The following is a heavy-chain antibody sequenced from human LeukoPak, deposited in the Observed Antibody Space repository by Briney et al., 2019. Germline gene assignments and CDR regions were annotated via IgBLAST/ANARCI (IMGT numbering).Heavy chain of an antibody. V-gene: IGHV3-30*04. D-gene: IGHD6-19*01. CDR3: ARDPYSSGWSTFDY. Sequence: GGSLRLSCAASGFTFSNYAMHWVRQAPGKGLEWVAVISNDGGHKYYADSVKGRFTISRYNSKNTLYLQMNSLRAEDTAVYYCARDPYSSGWSTFDYWGQGTLVSVSS. CDR1: GFTFSNYA. J-gene: IGHJ4*02. CDR2: ISNDGGHK.